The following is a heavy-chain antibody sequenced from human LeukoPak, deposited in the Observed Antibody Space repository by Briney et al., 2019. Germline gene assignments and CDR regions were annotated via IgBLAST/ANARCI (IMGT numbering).Heavy chain of an antibody. CDR2: INTNTGNP. CDR1: GYTFTSYA. D-gene: IGHD2-2*01. Sequence: EASVKVSCKASGYTFTSYAMNWVRQAPGQGLEWMGWINTNTGNPTYAQGFTGRFVFSLDTSVSTAYLQISSLKAEDTAVYYCAREGPGYCSSTSCRPFDYWGQGTLVTVSS. J-gene: IGHJ4*02. V-gene: IGHV7-4-1*02. CDR3: AREGPGYCSSTSCRPFDY.